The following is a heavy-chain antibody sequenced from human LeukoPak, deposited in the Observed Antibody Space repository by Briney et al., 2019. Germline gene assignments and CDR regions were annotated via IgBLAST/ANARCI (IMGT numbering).Heavy chain of an antibody. D-gene: IGHD6-19*01. CDR3: ARMYRSGWPFDY. J-gene: IGHJ4*02. CDR2: IIPIFGTA. V-gene: IGHV1-69*05. CDR1: GGTFSSYA. Sequence: ASVKVSCKASGGTFSSYAISWVRQAPGQGLEWMGGIIPIFGTANYAQKFQGRVTITTDESTSTAYMELSSLRSEDTAVYYCARMYRSGWPFDYWGQGTLVTVSS.